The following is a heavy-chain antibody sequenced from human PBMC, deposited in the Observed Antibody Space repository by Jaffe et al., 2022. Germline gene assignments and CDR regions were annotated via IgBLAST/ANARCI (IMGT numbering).Heavy chain of an antibody. D-gene: IGHD3-10*01. CDR1: GYSISSGYY. CDR2: IYHSGST. Sequence: QVQLQESGPGLVKPSETLSLTCAVSGYSISSGYYWGWIRQPPGKGLEWIGSIYHSGSTYYNPSLKSRVTISVDTSKNQFSLKLSSVTAADTAVYYCARHDHRPDYYGSGPRKDYFDYWGQGTLVTVSS. J-gene: IGHJ4*02. V-gene: IGHV4-38-2*01. CDR3: ARHDHRPDYYGSGPRKDYFDY.